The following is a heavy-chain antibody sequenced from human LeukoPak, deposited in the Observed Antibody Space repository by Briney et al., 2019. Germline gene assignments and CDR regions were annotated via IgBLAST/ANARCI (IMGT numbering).Heavy chain of an antibody. CDR1: GYTFTSYG. V-gene: IGHV1-18*01. CDR3: ARDALLWFGEFPMDV. J-gene: IGHJ6*02. Sequence: ASVRVSCKASGYTFTSYGISWVRQAPGQGLEWMGWISAYNGNTNYAQKLQGRVTMTTDTSTSTAYMELRSLRSDDTAVYYCARDALLWFGEFPMDVWGQGTTVTVSS. D-gene: IGHD3-10*01. CDR2: ISAYNGNT.